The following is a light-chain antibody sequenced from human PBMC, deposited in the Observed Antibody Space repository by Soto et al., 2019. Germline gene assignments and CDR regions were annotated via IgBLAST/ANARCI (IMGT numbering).Light chain of an antibody. J-gene: IGKJ5*01. CDR1: QTISRW. Sequence: DIHMTQSPSTLSGSVGYIFTITCRASQTISRWLAWYQQKPGRAPKLLIYDASTLESGVPSRFSGSGSETEFTITISRLQPDDFATYFCHSRAFGQGTRLEIK. CDR2: DAS. CDR3: HSRA. V-gene: IGKV1-5*01.